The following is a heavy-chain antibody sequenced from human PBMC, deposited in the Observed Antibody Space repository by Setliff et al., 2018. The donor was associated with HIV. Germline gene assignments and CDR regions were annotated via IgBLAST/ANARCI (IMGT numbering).Heavy chain of an antibody. D-gene: IGHD4-4*01. CDR3: AREGSYSHFDY. J-gene: IGHJ4*02. CDR2: INAGNGNT. Sequence: ASVKVSCKASGYTFTSYAMHWVRQAPGQRLEWMGWINAGNGNTKYSQKFQGRVTITRDTSASTAYMELSSLRSEDTALYYCAREGSYSHFDYWGQGTLVTVSS. CDR1: GYTFTSYA. V-gene: IGHV1-3*01.